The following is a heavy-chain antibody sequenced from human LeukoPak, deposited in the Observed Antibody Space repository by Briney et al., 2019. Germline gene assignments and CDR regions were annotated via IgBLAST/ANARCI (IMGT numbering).Heavy chain of an antibody. CDR1: GFTFDEYT. CDR2: ISWDGGTT. J-gene: IGHJ4*02. CDR3: AKGSGYNYGYEEGYFDY. D-gene: IGHD5-18*01. V-gene: IGHV3-43*01. Sequence: PGGSLRLSCAASGFTFDEYTMHWVRQAPGKGLEWVSLISWDGGTTYYADSGKGRFIISRDNSKYSLYLQMNSLRTEDTAFYYCAKGSGYNYGYEEGYFDYWGQGTLVTVSS.